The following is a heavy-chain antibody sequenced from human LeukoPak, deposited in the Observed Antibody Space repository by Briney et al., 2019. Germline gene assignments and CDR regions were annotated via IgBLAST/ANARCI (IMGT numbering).Heavy chain of an antibody. CDR2: IYHSGST. CDR1: GGSISSGGYY. Sequence: PSQTLSLTCTVSGGSISSGGYYWSWIRQPPGKGLEWIGYIYHSGSTYYNPSLKSRVTISVDRSKNQFSLSLSSVTAADTAVYYCARDNWSAAAGYYYYMDVWGKGTTVTVSS. D-gene: IGHD6-13*01. V-gene: IGHV4-30-2*01. J-gene: IGHJ6*03. CDR3: ARDNWSAAAGYYYYMDV.